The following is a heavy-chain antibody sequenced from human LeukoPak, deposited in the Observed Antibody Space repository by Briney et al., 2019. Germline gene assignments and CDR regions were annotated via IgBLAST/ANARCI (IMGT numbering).Heavy chain of an antibody. CDR1: GGSIRSSYYY. D-gene: IGHD6-13*01. J-gene: IGHJ6*02. CDR2: IYDSGST. Sequence: PSETLSLTCTVSGGSIRSSYYYWGWIRQPPGKGLEWIGSIYDSGSTYYNPSLKSRVTIPVDTSKNQFSLKVSSVTAADTAVYYCARDPSYSSSSYYCYYGMDVWGQGTTVTVSS. V-gene: IGHV4-39*07. CDR3: ARDPSYSSSSYYCYYGMDV.